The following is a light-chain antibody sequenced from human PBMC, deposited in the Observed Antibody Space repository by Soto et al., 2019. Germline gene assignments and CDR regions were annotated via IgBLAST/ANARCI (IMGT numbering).Light chain of an antibody. CDR2: GNT. J-gene: IGLJ2*01. Sequence: QSVLTQPPSVSGAPGQRVTISCTGGSSNIGAGYDVHWYQQLPGRAPKLLIYGNTNRPSGVPDRFSGSKSGTSASLAITGLQAEDEAAYYCLSFDSSLGVVFGGGTQRTVL. V-gene: IGLV1-40*01. CDR1: SSNIGAGYD. CDR3: LSFDSSLGVV.